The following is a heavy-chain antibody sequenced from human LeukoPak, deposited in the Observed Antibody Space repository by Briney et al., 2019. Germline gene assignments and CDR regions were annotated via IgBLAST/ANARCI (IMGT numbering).Heavy chain of an antibody. Sequence: KSGGSLRLSCVASGFTFNRYTINWVRQAPGKGLEWVSSITSNSRYIFYADSVKGRFTISRDNAKNTLYLQMNSLRAEDTAVYYCARVVTGTTGSFGYWGQGTLVTVSS. J-gene: IGHJ4*02. V-gene: IGHV3-21*01. CDR2: ITSNSRYI. CDR3: ARVVTGTTGSFGY. D-gene: IGHD1-7*01. CDR1: GFTFNRYT.